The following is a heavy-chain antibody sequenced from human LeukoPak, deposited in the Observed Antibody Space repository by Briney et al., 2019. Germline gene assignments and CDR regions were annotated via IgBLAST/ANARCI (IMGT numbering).Heavy chain of an antibody. CDR3: ARSSTAVGGLGDSGGWFGP. D-gene: IGHD4-23*01. CDR2: GIPILRIA. J-gene: IGHJ5*02. CDR1: GGTFSNYA. V-gene: IGHV1-69*05. Sequence: SVKVSCKASGGTFSNYAFNGVRQAPGQGLEWMGGGIPILRIADYAQRFQGRVTITTEESTDTAYIDLSSLTSEDTAVYYCARSSTAVGGLGDSGGWFGPWGQGTLVVVSS.